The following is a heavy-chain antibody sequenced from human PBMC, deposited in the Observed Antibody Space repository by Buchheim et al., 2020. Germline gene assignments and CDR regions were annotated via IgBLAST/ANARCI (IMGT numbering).Heavy chain of an antibody. D-gene: IGHD5-18*01. J-gene: IGHJ4*02. V-gene: IGHV4-31*03. Sequence: QVQLQESGPGLVKPSQTLSLTCTVSGGSISSGVYYWSWIRQHPGKGLEWIGYIYYSGSTYYNPSLKSRVTISVDTSTTQFTLKLSSVTAADTAVYYCARWVRSGYPWAAFDFWGQGTL. CDR1: GGSISSGVYY. CDR3: ARWVRSGYPWAAFDF. CDR2: IYYSGST.